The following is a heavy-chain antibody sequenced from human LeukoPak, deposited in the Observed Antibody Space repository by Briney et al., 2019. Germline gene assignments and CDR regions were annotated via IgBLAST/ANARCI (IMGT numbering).Heavy chain of an antibody. D-gene: IGHD2-2*01. CDR2: IKQDGSEK. V-gene: IGHV3-7*01. Sequence: GGSLRLSCAASGFTFSSYWMSWVRQAPGKGLEWVANIKQDGSEKYYVDSVKGRFTISRDNAKSSLYLQMNSLRAEDTAVYYCARDIVVAAPHFDYWGQGTLVTVSS. CDR1: GFTFSSYW. J-gene: IGHJ4*02. CDR3: ARDIVVAAPHFDY.